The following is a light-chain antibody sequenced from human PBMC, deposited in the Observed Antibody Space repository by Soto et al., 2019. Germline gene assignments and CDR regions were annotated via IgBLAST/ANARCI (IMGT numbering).Light chain of an antibody. CDR2: EVN. Sequence: QSALTQPPSASRSPGQSVPIACTGTSSDVAGYNYVSWYQQHPGKTPKLMIYEVNKRPPGVPDRFSGYKSGNTASLTVSGLQAEEEADYYCSSYAGSSHVFGSGSKVTVL. V-gene: IGLV2-8*01. CDR3: SSYAGSSHV. CDR1: SSDVAGYNY. J-gene: IGLJ1*01.